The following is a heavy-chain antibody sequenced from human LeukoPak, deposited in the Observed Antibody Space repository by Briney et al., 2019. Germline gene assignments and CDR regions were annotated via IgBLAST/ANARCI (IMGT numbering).Heavy chain of an antibody. CDR1: GGSISSGSYH. J-gene: IGHJ6*03. V-gene: IGHV4-61*02. CDR3: ARAHPYYYYYMDV. CDR2: IYTSGST. Sequence: SVTLSLTCTVSGGSISSGSYHWSWIRQPAGKGLEWIGRIYTSGSTNYNPSLKSRVTISVDTSKNQFSLKLSSVTAADTAVYYCARAHPYYYYYMDVWGKGTTVTVSS.